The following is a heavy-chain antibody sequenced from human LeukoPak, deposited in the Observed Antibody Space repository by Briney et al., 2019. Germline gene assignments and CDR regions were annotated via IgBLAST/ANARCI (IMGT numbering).Heavy chain of an antibody. Sequence: SETLSLTCAVYGGSFSGYYWSWIRQPPGKGLEWIGEINHSGSTNYNPSLESRVTISVDTSKNQFSLKLSSVTAADTAVYYCARGTVVRDYYYYYMDVWGKGTTVTVSS. D-gene: IGHD3-22*01. V-gene: IGHV4-34*01. J-gene: IGHJ6*03. CDR1: GGSFSGYY. CDR3: ARGTVVRDYYYYYMDV. CDR2: INHSGST.